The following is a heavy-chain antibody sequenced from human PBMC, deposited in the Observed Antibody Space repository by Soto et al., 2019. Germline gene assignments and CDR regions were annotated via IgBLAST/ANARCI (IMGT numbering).Heavy chain of an antibody. CDR1: GVTFSSYD. J-gene: IGHJ2*01. CDR2: ISDSGGFT. D-gene: IGHD7-27*01. CDR3: AKRPLNWGKWYLDL. Sequence: EVQLLESGGGLVKPGGSLILSCADSGVTFSSYDITWVRQAPRKGLEWVSIISDSGGFTYYADSVKGRFTISRDNSINTLYLQMNSLRAEDTAVYYCAKRPLNWGKWYLDLWGRGTLVTVSS. V-gene: IGHV3-23*01.